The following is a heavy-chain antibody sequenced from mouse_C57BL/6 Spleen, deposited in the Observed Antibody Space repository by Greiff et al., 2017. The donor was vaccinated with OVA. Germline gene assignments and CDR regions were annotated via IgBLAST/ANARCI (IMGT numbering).Heavy chain of an antibody. CDR2: ISNGGGST. V-gene: IGHV5-12*01. CDR1: GFTFSDYY. D-gene: IGHD1-1*01. J-gene: IGHJ4*01. Sequence: EVKLVESGGGLVQPGGSLKLSCAASGFTFSDYYMYWVRQTPEKRLEWVAYISNGGGSTYYPDTVKGRFTISRDNAKNTLYLQMSRLKSEDTAMYYCARHELRRAMDYWGQGTSVTVSS. CDR3: ARHELRRAMDY.